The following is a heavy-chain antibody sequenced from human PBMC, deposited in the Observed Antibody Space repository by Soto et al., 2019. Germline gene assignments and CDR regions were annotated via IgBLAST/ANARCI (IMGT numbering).Heavy chain of an antibody. Sequence: PSETLSLTCTVSGGSVSSGSYYWSWIRQPPGEGLEWIGYIYYSGSTNYNPSLKSRVTISVDTSKNQFSLKLSSVTAADTAVYYCARAYCSGGSCSDYWGQGTLVTVSS. V-gene: IGHV4-61*01. CDR3: ARAYCSGGSCSDY. D-gene: IGHD2-15*01. CDR2: IYYSGST. CDR1: GGSVSSGSYY. J-gene: IGHJ4*02.